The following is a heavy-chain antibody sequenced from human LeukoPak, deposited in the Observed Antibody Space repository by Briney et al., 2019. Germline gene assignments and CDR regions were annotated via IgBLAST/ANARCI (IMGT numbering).Heavy chain of an antibody. CDR2: IYYSGST. D-gene: IGHD6-6*01. CDR1: GGSISSYY. CDR3: ARGTAARFDP. Sequence: SETLSLTCTVSGGSISSYYWSWIRQPPGKGLEWIGYIYYSGSTNYNPSLKSRVTISVDTSKNQFSLKLSSVTAADTAVYYCARGTAARFDPWGQGTLVTVSS. J-gene: IGHJ5*02. V-gene: IGHV4-59*01.